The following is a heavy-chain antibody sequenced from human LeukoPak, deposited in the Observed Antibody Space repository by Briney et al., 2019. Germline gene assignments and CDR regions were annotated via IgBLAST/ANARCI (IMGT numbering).Heavy chain of an antibody. CDR2: ISAYNGNT. Sequence: ASVKVSCKASGYTFTSYGISWVRQAPGQGLEWMGWISAYNGNTNYAQKLQGRVTMTTDPSTRTAYMELRSLRSDETAVYYCARGDLRYDILGGYYRGFDYWGQGNLVTVSS. CDR3: ARGDLRYDILGGYYRGFDY. CDR1: GYTFTSYG. J-gene: IGHJ4*02. D-gene: IGHD3-9*01. V-gene: IGHV1-18*01.